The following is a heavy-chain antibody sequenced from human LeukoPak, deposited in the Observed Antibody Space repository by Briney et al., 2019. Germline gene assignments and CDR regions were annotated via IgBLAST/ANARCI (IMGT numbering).Heavy chain of an antibody. CDR1: GFTFSNYW. Sequence: GGSLRLSCAASGFTFSNYWMSWVRQAPGKGLEWVANIKQDRSEKYYVDSVKGRFTISSDNAKNSLYLQMHSLRAEDTAVYYCGRRSVAYSYDSSGYSPVYYFDSWGQGTLVTVPS. J-gene: IGHJ4*02. V-gene: IGHV3-7*01. CDR3: GRRSVAYSYDSSGYSPVYYFDS. CDR2: IKQDRSEK. D-gene: IGHD3-22*01.